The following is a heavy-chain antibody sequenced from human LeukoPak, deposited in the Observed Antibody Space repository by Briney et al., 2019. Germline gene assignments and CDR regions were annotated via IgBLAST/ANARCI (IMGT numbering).Heavy chain of an antibody. CDR1: GYSFTNYW. CDR2: VYPDDSDT. J-gene: IGHJ4*02. V-gene: IGHV5-51*01. Sequence: KRGGSLKISCKASGYSFTNYWIGWVRQMPGKGLEWMGIVYPDDSDTRYSPSFQGQVTISADKSISTAYLQWNSLKASDTAMYYCARVLGYSYGWNYWGQGTLVTVSS. CDR3: ARVLGYSYGWNY. D-gene: IGHD5-18*01.